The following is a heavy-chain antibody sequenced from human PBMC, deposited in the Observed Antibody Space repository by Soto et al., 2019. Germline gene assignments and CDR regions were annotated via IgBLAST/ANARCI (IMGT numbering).Heavy chain of an antibody. Sequence: SETLSLTCTVSGGSISSGGYYWSWIRQHPGKGLEWIGYIYYSGSTYYNPSLKSRVTISVDTSKNQFSLKLSSVTAADTAVYYCARDSPGPITFGGVIGGSIDYWGQGTLVTVSS. J-gene: IGHJ4*02. CDR3: ARDSPGPITFGGVIGGSIDY. CDR2: IYYSGST. V-gene: IGHV4-31*03. CDR1: GGSISSGGYY. D-gene: IGHD3-16*02.